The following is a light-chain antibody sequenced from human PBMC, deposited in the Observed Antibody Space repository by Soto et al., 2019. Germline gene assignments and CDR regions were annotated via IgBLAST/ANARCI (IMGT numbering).Light chain of an antibody. CDR2: WAS. CDR1: QTISSW. Sequence: DIQMTQSPSTLSGSVVDIVTITCRASQTISSWLAWYQQKPGQPPKLLIYWASTRESGVPDRFSGSGSGTDFTLTISSLQAEDVAVYYCQQYCSSPWTFGQGTKVDIK. CDR3: QQYCSSPWT. J-gene: IGKJ1*01. V-gene: IGKV4-1*01.